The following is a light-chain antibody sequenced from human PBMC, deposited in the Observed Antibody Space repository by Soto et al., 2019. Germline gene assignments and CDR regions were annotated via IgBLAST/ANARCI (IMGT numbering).Light chain of an antibody. J-gene: IGLJ1*01. CDR2: EVS. V-gene: IGLV2-23*02. CDR1: SSDVGSYNL. CDR3: CSYAGSSTFPYV. Sequence: QSVLTQPASVSGSPGQSITISCTGTSSDVGSYNLVSWYQHHPGKAPKLMIYEVSKRPSGVSNRFSGSKSGNTASLTISGLQAEDEADYSCCSYAGSSTFPYVFGPGTKVTVL.